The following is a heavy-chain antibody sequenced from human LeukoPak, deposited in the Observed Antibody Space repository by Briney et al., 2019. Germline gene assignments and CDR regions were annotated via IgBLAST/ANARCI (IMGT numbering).Heavy chain of an antibody. J-gene: IGHJ3*02. V-gene: IGHV1-46*01. CDR3: ARVGPWGGGGI. CDR2: INPSGGST. D-gene: IGHD3-16*01. Sequence: ASVKVSCKASGYTFTSYYMHWVRQAPGQGLEWMGIINPSGGSTSYAQKFQGRVTMSRDTSTSTVYMELSSLRSEDTAVYYCARVGPWGGGGIWGQGTMVTVSS. CDR1: GYTFTSYY.